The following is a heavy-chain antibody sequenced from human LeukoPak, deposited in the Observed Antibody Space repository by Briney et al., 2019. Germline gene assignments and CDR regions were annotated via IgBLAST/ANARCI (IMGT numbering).Heavy chain of an antibody. V-gene: IGHV1-8*03. J-gene: IGHJ4*02. D-gene: IGHD3-3*01. CDR1: GYTFTSYD. CDR3: ARVLDYDFWSGYYN. Sequence: VASVKVSCKASGYTFTSYDINWVRQATGQGLEWMGWMNPNSGDTAYAQKFQGRVTITRNTSISTAYMELSSLRSKDTAVYYCARVLDYDFWSGYYNWGQGTLVTVSS. CDR2: MNPNSGDT.